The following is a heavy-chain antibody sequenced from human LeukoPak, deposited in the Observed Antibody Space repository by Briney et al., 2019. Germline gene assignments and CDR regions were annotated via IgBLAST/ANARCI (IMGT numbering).Heavy chain of an antibody. CDR1: GFTFSAYA. V-gene: IGHV3-23*05. J-gene: IGHJ4*02. CDR3: ARSTVRGVIITLLDY. Sequence: GGSLRLSCEASGFTFSAYAMTWVRQAPGKGLEWVSSIGSDNKSHYSESVKGRFAISRDNSKSIVFLQLNSLRAEDTALYYCARSTVRGVIITLLDYWGQGTLVTVSS. CDR2: IGSDNKS. D-gene: IGHD3-10*01.